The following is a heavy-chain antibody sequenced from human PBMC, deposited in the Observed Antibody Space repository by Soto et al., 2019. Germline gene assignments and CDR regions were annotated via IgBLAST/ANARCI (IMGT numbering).Heavy chain of an antibody. V-gene: IGHV1-18*01. CDR3: ARLLNYDIVTGESYGMYV. CDR1: GYTFTSYG. Sequence: QVQLVQSGAEVKKPGASVKVSCKASGYTFTSYGISRVRQAPGQGLEWMGWISAYNGNTNYAQKLQGRVTMTTDTTKSTAYMELRSLRSDDTAVYYCARLLNYDIVTGESYGMYVWGQGTTDTVSS. D-gene: IGHD3-9*01. CDR2: ISAYNGNT. J-gene: IGHJ6*02.